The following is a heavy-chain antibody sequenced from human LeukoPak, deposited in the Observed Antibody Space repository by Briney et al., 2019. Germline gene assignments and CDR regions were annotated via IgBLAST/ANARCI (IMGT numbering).Heavy chain of an antibody. V-gene: IGHV4-34*01. CDR2: INHSVIT. J-gene: IGHJ5*02. Sequence: SETLSLTCAVEGGSFSGYYWSWIRQPPGKGLEWIGEINHSVITNYNPSLKSRVTISVDTSKNQFSLKLSSVTDADTAVYYCARGRHNWFDPWGQGTLVTVSS. CDR3: ARGRHNWFDP. CDR1: GGSFSGYY.